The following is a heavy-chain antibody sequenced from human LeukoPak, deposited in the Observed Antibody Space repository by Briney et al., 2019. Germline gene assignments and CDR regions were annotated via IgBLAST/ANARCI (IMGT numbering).Heavy chain of an antibody. CDR3: VRGSGGDGYSYWGDY. Sequence: GGSLRLSCAASGFTLSHYGMHWVRQAPVMGLEWVAVIWFDGGKIHYPDSVKDRFTISRDNSKNTLYLQMDNLRADDTAVYYCVRGSGGDGYSYWGDYWGQGTLVTVSP. V-gene: IGHV3-33*01. D-gene: IGHD5-24*01. CDR1: GFTLSHYG. CDR2: IWFDGGKI. J-gene: IGHJ4*02.